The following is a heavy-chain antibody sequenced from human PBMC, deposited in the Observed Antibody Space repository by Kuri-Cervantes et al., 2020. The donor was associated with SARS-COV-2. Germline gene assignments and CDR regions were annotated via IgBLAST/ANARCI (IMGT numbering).Heavy chain of an antibody. V-gene: IGHV3-7*02. CDR1: GFTFSGSA. CDR2: IKQDGSEK. D-gene: IGHD2-2*02. J-gene: IGHJ2*01. CDR3: ARARRGDIVVVPAAIASQVHPGNWYFDL. Sequence: GESLKISCAASGFTFSGSAMHWVRQASGKGLEWVANIKQDGSEKYYVDSVKGRFTISRDNAKNSLYLQMNSLRAEDTAVYYCARARRGDIVVVPAAIASQVHPGNWYFDLWGRGTLVTVSS.